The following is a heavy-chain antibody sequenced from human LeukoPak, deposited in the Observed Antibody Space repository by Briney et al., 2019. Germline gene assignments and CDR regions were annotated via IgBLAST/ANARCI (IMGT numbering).Heavy chain of an antibody. J-gene: IGHJ4*02. CDR3: ARGRSRGYYYDSSGHYYFDY. CDR2: IYYSGNT. Sequence: PSETLSLTCTVSGGSISSSTYFWGWIRQPPGKGLEWIGTIYYSGNTYYNPSLKSRVTISVDTSKNQFSLKLSSVTAADTAVYYCARGRSRGYYYDSSGHYYFDYWGQGTLVTVSS. D-gene: IGHD3-22*01. V-gene: IGHV4-39*07. CDR1: GGSISSSTYF.